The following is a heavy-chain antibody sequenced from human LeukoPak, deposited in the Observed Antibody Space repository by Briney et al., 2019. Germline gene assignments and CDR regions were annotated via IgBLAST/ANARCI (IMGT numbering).Heavy chain of an antibody. CDR1: GGSFSVYY. CDR3: ARGRPIRGVVVVAASYSRWFDP. V-gene: IGHV4-34*01. J-gene: IGHJ5*02. D-gene: IGHD2-15*01. CDR2: IKHSGST. Sequence: SETLSLTCAVYGGSFSVYYCSCILQPPGKGLEWIGEIKHSGSTNYNPSLKSRVTISVDTSKKQFSLKLSSVTAADTAVYYCARGRPIRGVVVVAASYSRWFDPWGQGTLVTVSS.